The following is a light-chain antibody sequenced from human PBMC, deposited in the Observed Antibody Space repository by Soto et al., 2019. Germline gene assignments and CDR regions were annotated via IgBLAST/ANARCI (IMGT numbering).Light chain of an antibody. J-gene: IGKJ1*01. V-gene: IGKV3-20*01. CDR2: VAT. CDR3: QQYGTSAGT. Sequence: EIVLTQSPGTLSLSPGERATLSCRASQRVSSSHLAWYQQNPGQAPRLLIYVATSRATGIPDRFSGSGSGTDFTLTISRLEPEDFAVYYFQQYGTSAGTVGQGTKVEIK. CDR1: QRVSSSH.